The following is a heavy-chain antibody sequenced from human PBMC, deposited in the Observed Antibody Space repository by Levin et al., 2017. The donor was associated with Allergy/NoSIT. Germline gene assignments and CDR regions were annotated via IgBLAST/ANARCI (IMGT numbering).Heavy chain of an antibody. Sequence: GGSLRLSCAASGFTFSSYAMSWVRQAPGKGLEWVSAISGSGGSTYYADSVKGRFTISRDNSKNTLYLQMNSLRAEDTAVYYCAKGLQLWFFPFSEYYFDYWGQGTLVTVSS. CDR3: AKGLQLWFFPFSEYYFDY. J-gene: IGHJ4*02. CDR2: ISGSGGST. D-gene: IGHD5-18*01. V-gene: IGHV3-23*01. CDR1: GFTFSSYA.